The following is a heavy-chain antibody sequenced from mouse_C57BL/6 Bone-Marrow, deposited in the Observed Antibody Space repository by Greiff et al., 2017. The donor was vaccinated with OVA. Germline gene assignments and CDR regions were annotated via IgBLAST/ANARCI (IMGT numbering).Heavy chain of an antibody. CDR3: ARQGGSSYSYWYFDV. CDR2: IYPRSGNT. J-gene: IGHJ1*03. CDR1: GYTFTSYG. V-gene: IGHV1-81*01. D-gene: IGHD1-1*01. Sequence: VQLQQSGAELARPGASVKLSCKASGYTFTSYGISWVKQRTGQGLEWIGEIYPRSGNTYYNEKFKGKATLTADKSSSTAYMELRSLTSEDSAVYFCARQGGSSYSYWYFDVWGTGTTVTVSS.